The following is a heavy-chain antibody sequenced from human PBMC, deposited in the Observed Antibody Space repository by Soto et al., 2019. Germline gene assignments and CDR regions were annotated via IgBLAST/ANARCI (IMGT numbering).Heavy chain of an antibody. J-gene: IGHJ4*02. CDR1: GFSFNFYV. CDR3: VRGERKILPPAYRKWGIYFDF. D-gene: IGHD1-1*01. V-gene: IGHV3-23*01. CDR2: MSGSGGHI. Sequence: GGSLRLSCAASGFSFNFYVMTWVRQAPRKGLEWVSGMSGSGGHIYYADSVKGRFTVSRDNSNSTLYLQMNSLRAEDTAVYYCVRGERKILPPAYRKWGIYFDFWGQGTLVTVSS.